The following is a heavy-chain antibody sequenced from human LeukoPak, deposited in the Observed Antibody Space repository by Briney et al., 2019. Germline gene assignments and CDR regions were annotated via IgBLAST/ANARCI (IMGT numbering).Heavy chain of an antibody. CDR3: ARQRLELQRLHWFDP. J-gene: IGHJ5*02. CDR1: GGSFSGYY. CDR2: INHSGST. V-gene: IGHV4-34*01. Sequence: SETLSLTCAVYGGSFSGYYWSWIRQPPGKGLEWIGEINHSGSTNYNPSLKSRVTISVDTSKNQFSLKLSSVTATDTAIYYCARQRLELQRLHWFDPWGQGTLVTVSS. D-gene: IGHD1-7*01.